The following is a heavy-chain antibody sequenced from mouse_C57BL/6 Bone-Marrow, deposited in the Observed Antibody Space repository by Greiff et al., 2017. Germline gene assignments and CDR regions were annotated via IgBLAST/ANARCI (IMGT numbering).Heavy chain of an antibody. J-gene: IGHJ2*01. CDR1: GYSFTSYY. Sequence: VQLKESGPELVKPGASVKISCKASGYSFTSYYIHWVKQRPGQGLEWIGWIYPGSGNTKYNEKFKGKATLTADTSSSTAYMQLSSLTSEDSAVYYCARTYTTVVDPDYWGQGTTLTVSS. V-gene: IGHV1-66*01. CDR2: IYPGSGNT. CDR3: ARTYTTVVDPDY. D-gene: IGHD1-1*01.